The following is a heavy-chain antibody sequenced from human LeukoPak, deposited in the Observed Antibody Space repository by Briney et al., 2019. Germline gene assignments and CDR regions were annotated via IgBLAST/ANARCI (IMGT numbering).Heavy chain of an antibody. D-gene: IGHD6-13*01. CDR1: GGSISSYY. CDR3: ARGPNSSSWYYYYYYYMDV. V-gene: IGHV4-59*01. CDR2: IYYSGST. Sequence: SETLSLTCTVSGGSISSYYWSWIRQPPGKGLEWIGNIYYSGSTNYNPSLKSRVTISVGTSKNQFSLKLSSVTAADTAVYYCARGPNSSSWYYYYYYYMDVWGKGTTVTISS. J-gene: IGHJ6*03.